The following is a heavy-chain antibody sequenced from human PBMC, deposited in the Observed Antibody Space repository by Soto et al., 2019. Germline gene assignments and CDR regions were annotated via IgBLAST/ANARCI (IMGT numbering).Heavy chain of an antibody. CDR2: IYWDDDK. CDR3: ARSRHYYDSSGYSYYFDS. Sequence: SGPTLVNPTQTLTLTCTFSGFSLSTSGVGVGWIRQPPGKALEWLALIYWDDDKRYSPSLKSRLTITKDTSKNQVVLTMTNMDPVNTATYYCARSRHYYDSSGYSYYFDSWGQETLVTVSS. D-gene: IGHD3-22*01. J-gene: IGHJ4*02. CDR1: GFSLSTSGVG. V-gene: IGHV2-5*02.